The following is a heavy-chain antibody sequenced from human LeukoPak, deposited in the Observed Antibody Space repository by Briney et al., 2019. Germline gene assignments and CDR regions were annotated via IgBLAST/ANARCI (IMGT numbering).Heavy chain of an antibody. J-gene: IGHJ4*02. Sequence: QPGGSLRLSCAASGFTFSHYAMSWVRQAPGKGLEWVSGISGSGGSTYYADSVKGRFTVSRDNSKNTLYLQMNSLRVEDTAVYYCARGHPHGWELYLDYWGQGTLVTVSS. CDR3: ARGHPHGWELYLDY. CDR2: ISGSGGST. D-gene: IGHD1-26*01. CDR1: GFTFSHYA. V-gene: IGHV3-23*01.